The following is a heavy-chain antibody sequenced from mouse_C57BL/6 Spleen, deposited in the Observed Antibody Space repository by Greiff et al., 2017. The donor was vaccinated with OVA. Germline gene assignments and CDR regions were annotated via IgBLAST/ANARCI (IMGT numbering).Heavy chain of an antibody. CDR3: ARGKDIWYFDV. D-gene: IGHD3-3*01. CDR2: INPGSGGT. V-gene: IGHV1-54*01. CDR1: GYAFTNYL. Sequence: QVQLQQSGAELVRPGTSVKVSCKASGYAFTNYLIEWVKQRPGQGLEWIGVINPGSGGTNYNEKFKGKATLTADKSSSTAYMQLSSLTSEDSAVYVCARGKDIWYFDVWGTGTTVTVSS. J-gene: IGHJ1*03.